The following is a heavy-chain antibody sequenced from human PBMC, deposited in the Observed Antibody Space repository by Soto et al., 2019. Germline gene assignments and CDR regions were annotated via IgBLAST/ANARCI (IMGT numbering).Heavy chain of an antibody. CDR1: GGSFSGYY. J-gene: IGHJ5*02. V-gene: IGHV4-34*01. Sequence: SETLSLTCAVYGGSFSGYYWSWIRQPPGKRLEWIGEINHSGSTNYNPSLKSRVTISVDTSKNQFSLKLSSVTAADTAVYYCARGRRYCSSTSCYNWFDPWGQGTLVT. CDR3: ARGRRYCSSTSCYNWFDP. CDR2: INHSGST. D-gene: IGHD2-2*01.